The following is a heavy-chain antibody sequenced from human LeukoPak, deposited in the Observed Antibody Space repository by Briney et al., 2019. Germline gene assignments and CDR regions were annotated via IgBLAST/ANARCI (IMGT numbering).Heavy chain of an antibody. D-gene: IGHD2-2*01. Sequence: PGGSLRLSCAASGFTFSDYYMSWIRQAPGKGLEWVSYINSSGSTIYYADSVKGRFTISRDNAKNSLYLQMNSLRAEDTAVYYCARLVPTATASDAFDVWGQGTMVTVSS. CDR1: GFTFSDYY. V-gene: IGHV3-11*04. CDR2: INSSGSTI. CDR3: ARLVPTATASDAFDV. J-gene: IGHJ3*01.